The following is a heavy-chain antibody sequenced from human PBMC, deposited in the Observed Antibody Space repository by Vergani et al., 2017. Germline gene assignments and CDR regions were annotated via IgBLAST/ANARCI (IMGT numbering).Heavy chain of an antibody. D-gene: IGHD3-3*01. CDR2: ISWNSGST. CDR1: GFTFDDYA. J-gene: IGHJ6*02. CDR3: AKDSGYDFWSGYFYYGMDV. Sequence: EVQLVESGGGLVKPGGSLRLSCAASGFTFDDYAMHWVRQAPGKGLEGVSGISWNSGSTGYADSVKGRFTISRDNAKNSLYLQMNSLRAEDTALYYCAKDSGYDFWSGYFYYGMDVWGQGTTVTVSS. V-gene: IGHV3-9*01.